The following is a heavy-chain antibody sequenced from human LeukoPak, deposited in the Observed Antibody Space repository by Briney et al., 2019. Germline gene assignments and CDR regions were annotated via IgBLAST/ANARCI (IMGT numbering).Heavy chain of an antibody. D-gene: IGHD3-3*01. J-gene: IGHJ4*02. CDR2: VFYSGDT. CDR3: AISSYDFWSGYYLGCFDY. CDR1: NYSISSGYY. Sequence: SETLSLTCTVSNYSISSGYYWGWIRQPPGKGLEWIGNVFYSGDTYYNPSLKSRVTLSVDISKSHFSLQLRSVTAADTAVYYCAISSYDFWSGYYLGCFDYWGQGTLVTVSS. V-gene: IGHV4-38-2*02.